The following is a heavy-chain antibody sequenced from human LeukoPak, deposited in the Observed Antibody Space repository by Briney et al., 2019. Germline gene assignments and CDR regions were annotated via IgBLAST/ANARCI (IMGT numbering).Heavy chain of an antibody. V-gene: IGHV3-30*18. J-gene: IGHJ4*02. CDR1: GFTFSNYG. D-gene: IGHD6-13*01. CDR3: AKEGTAQISTWYDY. CDR2: VSYEGKSQ. Sequence: GGSLRLSCATSGFTFSNYGMHWVRQAPGKGLEWVAVVSYEGKSQYYADSVRGRFTISRDNSKNTLYLQMNSLRGEDAAVYYCAKEGTAQISTWYDYWGQGALVTVSS.